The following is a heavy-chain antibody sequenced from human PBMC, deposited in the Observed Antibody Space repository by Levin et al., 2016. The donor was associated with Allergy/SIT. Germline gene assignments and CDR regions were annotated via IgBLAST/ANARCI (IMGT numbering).Heavy chain of an antibody. CDR2: ISYDGSNK. J-gene: IGHJ3*02. D-gene: IGHD4-23*01. Sequence: GESLKISCAASGFTFSSYGMHWVRQAPGKGLEWVAVISYDGSNKYYADSVKGRFTISRDNSKNTLYLQMNSLRAEDTAVYYCAKVRIVLRWPDAFDIWGQGTMVTVSS. V-gene: IGHV3-30*18. CDR1: GFTFSSYG. CDR3: AKVRIVLRWPDAFDI.